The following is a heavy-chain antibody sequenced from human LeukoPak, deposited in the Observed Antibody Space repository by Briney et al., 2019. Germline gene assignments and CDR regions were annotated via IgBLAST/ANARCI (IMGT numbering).Heavy chain of an antibody. D-gene: IGHD3-10*01. V-gene: IGHV3-21*01. Sequence: GGSLRLSCAASGFTFSSYSMNWVRQAPGKGLEWVSSISSSSSYIYYADSVKGRFTISRDNAENSLYLQMNSLRAEDTAVYYCARTYYYGSGSYRPYDYWGQGTLVTVSS. CDR1: GFTFSSYS. CDR3: ARTYYYGSGSYRPYDY. J-gene: IGHJ4*02. CDR2: ISSSSSYI.